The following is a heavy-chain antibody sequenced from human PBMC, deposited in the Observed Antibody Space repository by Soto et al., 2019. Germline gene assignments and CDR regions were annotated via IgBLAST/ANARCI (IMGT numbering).Heavy chain of an antibody. CDR1: GYTFTEYD. CDR2: VSPENRNA. J-gene: IGHJ4*02. V-gene: IGHV1-8*01. CDR3: EVTTGY. Sequence: ASVKVSCKTSGYTFTEYDINWVRQAPGQGLEYMGWVSPENRNAGYAPQFRGRVSMTADASINTVYLELTTLTYEDTAVYYCEVTTGYWGQGTMVTVSS. D-gene: IGHD4-17*01.